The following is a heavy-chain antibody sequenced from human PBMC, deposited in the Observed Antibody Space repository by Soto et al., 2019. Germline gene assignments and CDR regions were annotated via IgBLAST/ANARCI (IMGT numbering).Heavy chain of an antibody. Sequence: GGSLRLSCAASGFTFDDYAMHWVRQAPGKGLEWVSAISGSGGTTYYAASVRGRFTISRDNAKNSLYLRMNSLKDEDTAVYYCARGAKGGSPPLWGQGTLVTVSS. CDR3: ARGAKGGSPPL. CDR2: ISGSGGTT. V-gene: IGHV3-48*02. J-gene: IGHJ4*02. D-gene: IGHD1-26*01. CDR1: GFTFDDYA.